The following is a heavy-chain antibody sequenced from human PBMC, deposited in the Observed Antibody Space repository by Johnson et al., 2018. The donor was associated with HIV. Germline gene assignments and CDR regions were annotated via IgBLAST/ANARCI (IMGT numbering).Heavy chain of an antibody. V-gene: IGHV3-9*01. CDR3: AKDSQKFLEWLDAFDI. CDR1: GFSFDDYA. J-gene: IGHJ3*02. Sequence: EVQLVESGGGLVQPGRSLRLSCAASGFSFDDYAMHWVRQAQGKGLEWVSGISWNSGTIGYADSVKGRFTISRDNAKNSLYLQINSLRAEDTALYYCAKDSQKFLEWLDAFDIWGQGTMVTVSS. CDR2: ISWNSGTI. D-gene: IGHD3-3*01.